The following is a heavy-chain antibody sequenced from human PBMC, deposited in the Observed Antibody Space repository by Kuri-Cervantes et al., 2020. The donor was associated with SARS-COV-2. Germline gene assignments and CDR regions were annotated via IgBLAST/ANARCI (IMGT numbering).Heavy chain of an antibody. Sequence: GGSLRLSCAASGFMFNDYCMGWIRQAPGKGLEWVSYISSSGNNMYYADSVKGRFTISRDDAKNSLHLQMSSLKAEDTAVYYCARDLRLGKSLDYWGQGTLVTVSS. J-gene: IGHJ4*02. CDR2: ISSSGNNM. D-gene: IGHD7-27*01. CDR1: GFMFNDYC. V-gene: IGHV3-11*04. CDR3: ARDLRLGKSLDY.